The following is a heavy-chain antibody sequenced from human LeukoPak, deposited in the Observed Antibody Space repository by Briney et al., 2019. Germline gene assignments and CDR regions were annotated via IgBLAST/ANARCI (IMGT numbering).Heavy chain of an antibody. Sequence: PSETLSLTCVVSGHSISSGYSWGWIRQPPGKGLEWIGNVYHSGTTYSNPSLRSRVSISVDTSKNQFSLKLRPLTAADMAVYYCARSPRDASWNYFFDYWGQGTLVTVSS. D-gene: IGHD1-7*01. J-gene: IGHJ4*02. CDR2: VYHSGTT. CDR3: ARSPRDASWNYFFDY. CDR1: GHSISSGYS. V-gene: IGHV4-38-2*01.